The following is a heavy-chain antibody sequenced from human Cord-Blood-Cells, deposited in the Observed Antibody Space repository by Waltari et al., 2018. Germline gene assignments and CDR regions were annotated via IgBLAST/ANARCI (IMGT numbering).Heavy chain of an antibody. D-gene: IGHD6-13*01. V-gene: IGHV3-21*01. J-gene: IGHJ6*02. CDR1: GFTFSSYS. Sequence: EVQLVESGGGLVKPGGSLRLSCAASGFTFSSYSRNWVRQAPGKGQEWVLSIRSSSNYIFYTDSVNVRFTISRDNAKNSLYLQMNSLRAEDTAVYYCARDSSSSWYYYYYGMDVWGQGTTVTVSS. CDR2: IRSSSNYI. CDR3: ARDSSSSWYYYYYGMDV.